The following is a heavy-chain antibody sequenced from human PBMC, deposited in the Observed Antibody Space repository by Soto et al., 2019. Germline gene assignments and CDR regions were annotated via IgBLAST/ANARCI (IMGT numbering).Heavy chain of an antibody. V-gene: IGHV3-30*03. J-gene: IGHJ4*01. D-gene: IGHD3-3*01. CDR1: GFTFSSYG. CDR3: TMEERQGIFGVVVLDY. CDR2: ISNDGRNK. Sequence: QVQLVESGGGVVQPGRSLRLSCAASGFTFSSYGMHWVRQGPGKGLEWVAVISNDGRNKYYADSVKGRFTISRDNSNNTLYLQMNGLRIEDAAEYHCTMEERQGIFGVVVLDYWGQGILVTVSS.